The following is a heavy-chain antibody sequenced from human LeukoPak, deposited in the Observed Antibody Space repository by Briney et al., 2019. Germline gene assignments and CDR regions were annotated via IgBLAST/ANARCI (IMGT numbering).Heavy chain of an antibody. CDR2: IYYSGST. CDR3: ARHDGRGGATMGALDS. Sequence: SETLSLTCTVSGGSISSSGYYWGWIRQPPGRGLEWIGNIYYSGSTYYNPSLKSRVTISVDTSKNQFSLNLSSVTAADTAVYYCARHDGRGGATMGALDSWGQGSLVTVSS. V-gene: IGHV4-39*01. D-gene: IGHD5-12*01. J-gene: IGHJ4*02. CDR1: GGSISSSGYY.